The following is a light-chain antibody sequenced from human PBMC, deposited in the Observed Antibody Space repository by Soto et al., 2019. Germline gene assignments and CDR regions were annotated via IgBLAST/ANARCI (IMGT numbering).Light chain of an antibody. CDR2: GAY. J-gene: IGKJ4*01. CDR3: QQYGSSPPLT. Sequence: EIVLTQSPGTLSLSPGERATLSCRASQSVSSSYLAWYQQKPGQAPRLLIYGAYSRATGIPDRFSGSGSGTDFTLTSSRLEPEDFAVYYGQQYGSSPPLTFGGGTKVEIK. CDR1: QSVSSSY. V-gene: IGKV3-20*01.